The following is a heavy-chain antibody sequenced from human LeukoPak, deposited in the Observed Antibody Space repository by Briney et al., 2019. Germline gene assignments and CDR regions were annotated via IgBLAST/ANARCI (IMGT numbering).Heavy chain of an antibody. Sequence: GGSLRLSCAASGFTFSNYAMTWVRQAPGKGLEWVSGINNRGESTYYADSVKGRFTISRDNSKNTLYLQLNSLRAEDTAVYYCAKTQRYTSSSNDYWGQGTLVTVSS. CDR2: INNRGEST. V-gene: IGHV3-23*01. CDR1: GFTFSNYA. CDR3: AKTQRYTSSSNDY. J-gene: IGHJ4*02. D-gene: IGHD6-6*01.